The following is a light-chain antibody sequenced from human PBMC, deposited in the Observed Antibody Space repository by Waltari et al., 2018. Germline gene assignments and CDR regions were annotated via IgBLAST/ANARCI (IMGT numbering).Light chain of an antibody. CDR3: QQRSNWPPS. Sequence: EIALTQSPATLSLSPGERDTLSCRANQSVYIYLAWYQHKPGQAPRLLIYDASDRATGIPTRFSGSGSGTDFTLTISSLEPEDFAVYYCQQRSNWPPSFGGGTKVEIK. CDR2: DAS. V-gene: IGKV3-11*01. J-gene: IGKJ4*01. CDR1: QSVYIY.